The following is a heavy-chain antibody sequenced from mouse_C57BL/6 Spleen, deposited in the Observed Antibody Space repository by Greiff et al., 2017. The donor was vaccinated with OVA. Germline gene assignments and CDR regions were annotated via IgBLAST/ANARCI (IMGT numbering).Heavy chain of an antibody. J-gene: IGHJ4*01. CDR2: ISSGGSYT. V-gene: IGHV5-6*01. Sequence: EVQRVESGGDLVKPGGSLKLSCAASGFTFSSYGMSWVRQTPDKRLEWVATISSGGSYTYYPASVKGRFTISRDNAKNTLYLQMSSLKSEDTAMYYCARLNYDYDGYAMDYWGQGTSVTVSS. CDR1: GFTFSSYG. D-gene: IGHD2-4*01. CDR3: ARLNYDYDGYAMDY.